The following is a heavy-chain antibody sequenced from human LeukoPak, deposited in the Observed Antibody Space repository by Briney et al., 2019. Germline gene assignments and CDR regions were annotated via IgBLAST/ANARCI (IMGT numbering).Heavy chain of an antibody. J-gene: IGHJ4*02. V-gene: IGHV3-21*01. CDR2: ISSSSSYI. Sequence: GGSLRPSCAASGFTFSSYSMNWVRQAPGKGLEWVSSISSSSSYIYYADSVKGRFTISRDNAKNSLYLQMNSLRAEDTAVYYCASPDVDTAMVDWGQGTLVTVSS. CDR1: GFTFSSYS. CDR3: ASPDVDTAMVD. D-gene: IGHD5-18*01.